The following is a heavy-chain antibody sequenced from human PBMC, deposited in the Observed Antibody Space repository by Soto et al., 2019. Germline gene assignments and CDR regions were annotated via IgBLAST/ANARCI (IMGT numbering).Heavy chain of an antibody. CDR3: VRARASMTTLSSPDY. D-gene: IGHD3-16*01. CDR2: ISYDGSNK. V-gene: IGHV3-30-3*01. Sequence: QVQLVESGGGVVQPGTSLRLSCAASGFTFSSYEMHWVRQAPGKGLEWVALISYDGSNKDYADSVEGRFTISRDNSRDTMYLQMNSLRAEDTAVYYCVRARASMTTLSSPDYWGQGTLVTVSS. J-gene: IGHJ4*02. CDR1: GFTFSSYE.